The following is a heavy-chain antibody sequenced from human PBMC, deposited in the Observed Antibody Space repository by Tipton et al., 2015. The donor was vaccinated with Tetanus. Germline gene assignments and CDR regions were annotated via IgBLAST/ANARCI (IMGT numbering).Heavy chain of an antibody. CDR2: INHSGST. Sequence: GLVKPSETLSLTCAVYGGSFSAYYWSWIRQSPGKGLEWIGEINHSGSTTYSPSFKSRVTISVDTPKNQFSLKLTSLTVADTAVYYCARGGSYSYGPRGFDLLGRGTLVTVSS. J-gene: IGHJ2*01. V-gene: IGHV4-34*01. D-gene: IGHD5-18*01. CDR1: GGSFSAYY. CDR3: ARGGSYSYGPRGFDL.